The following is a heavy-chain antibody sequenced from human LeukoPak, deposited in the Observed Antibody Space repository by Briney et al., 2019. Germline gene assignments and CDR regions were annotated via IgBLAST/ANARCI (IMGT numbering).Heavy chain of an antibody. CDR3: ARDYHYSLDY. CDR2: INLDGGDK. Sequence: GGSLRLSCAASGLTLGNYWMSWVRQAPGKGLEWVANINLDGGDKSYVGSVKGRFTISRDNAKNSLYLQMNSLGVEDTAVYYCARDYHYSLDYWGQGTLVTVSS. CDR1: GLTLGNYW. D-gene: IGHD3-10*01. V-gene: IGHV3-7*01. J-gene: IGHJ4*02.